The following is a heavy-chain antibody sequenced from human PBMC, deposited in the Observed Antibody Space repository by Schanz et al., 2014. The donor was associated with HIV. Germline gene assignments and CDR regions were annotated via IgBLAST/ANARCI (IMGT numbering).Heavy chain of an antibody. CDR3: AREGGTSGRNGYFDS. CDR1: EFTFRTSI. V-gene: IGHV3-30*19. J-gene: IGHJ4*02. Sequence: QVQLVESGGGVVQPGGSLRLSCAMSEFTFRTSIIHWVRQPPGKGLEWVSAMSYDGYSKYYADSVKGRFTISRDNSKNSLGLEVSSLTTDDTAIYFCAREGGTSGRNGYFDSWGQGALVTVSS. D-gene: IGHD6-19*01. CDR2: MSYDGYSK.